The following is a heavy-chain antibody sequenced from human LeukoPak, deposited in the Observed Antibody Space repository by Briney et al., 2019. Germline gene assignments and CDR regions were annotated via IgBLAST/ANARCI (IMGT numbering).Heavy chain of an antibody. CDR3: ARVNYRSGSYSSWFDP. Sequence: SETLSLTCTVSHDSITSYYWSWIRQPPGKGLEWIGYIYYTRSTNYNPSLKSRLTISVDASKNQFSLRLSSVTAADTAVYYCARVNYRSGSYSSWFDPWGQGALVTVSS. D-gene: IGHD3-10*01. CDR2: IYYTRST. CDR1: HDSITSYY. V-gene: IGHV4-59*08. J-gene: IGHJ5*02.